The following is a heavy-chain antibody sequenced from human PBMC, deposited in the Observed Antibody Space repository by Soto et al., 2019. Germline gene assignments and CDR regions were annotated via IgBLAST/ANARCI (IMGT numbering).Heavy chain of an antibody. Sequence: PSETLSLTCTVSGGSISSYYWSWIRQPPGKGLEWIGYIYYSGSTNYNPSLKSRVTISVDTSKNQFSLKLSSVTAADTAVYYCARRVYSYGSYCFDYWCQGTLVTVSS. CDR3: ARRVYSYGSYCFDY. D-gene: IGHD5-18*01. J-gene: IGHJ4*02. V-gene: IGHV4-59*01. CDR1: GGSISSYY. CDR2: IYYSGST.